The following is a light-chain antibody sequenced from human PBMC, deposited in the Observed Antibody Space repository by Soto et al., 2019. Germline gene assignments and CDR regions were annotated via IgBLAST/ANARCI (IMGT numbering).Light chain of an antibody. CDR1: RPVSNK. V-gene: IGKV3-15*01. CDR2: GAS. CDR3: QQYHHWPVT. J-gene: IGKJ4*01. Sequence: ILMTQSPDTLSVSPAERVTLSYRTTRPVSNKLAWYQHKPGQAPRLLISGASTGAAGSPPRFRGSGSGTEFTLTVDTLQSEDISIYYCQQYHHWPVTCGGGTKGDIK.